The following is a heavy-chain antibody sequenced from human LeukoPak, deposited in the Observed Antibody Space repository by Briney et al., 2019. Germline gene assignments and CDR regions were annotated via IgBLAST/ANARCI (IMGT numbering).Heavy chain of an antibody. CDR3: AKPISGGLAVTADWFHP. CDR1: GFAFSVYA. J-gene: IGHJ5*01. CDR2: INANSGTT. Sequence: GGSLRLSCTASGFAFSVYAMSWLRQPPGKGLEWVSTINANSGTTSYAASVRGRFTISRDNSKNTLYLQLNTLRADDTATYYCAKPISGGLAVTADWFHPWGQGSLVVVSS. V-gene: IGHV3-23*01. D-gene: IGHD6-19*01.